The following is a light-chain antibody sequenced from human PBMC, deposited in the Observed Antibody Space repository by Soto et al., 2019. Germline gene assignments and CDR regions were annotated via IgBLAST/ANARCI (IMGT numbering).Light chain of an antibody. CDR1: QSVRTK. V-gene: IGKV3-15*01. CDR2: GAS. CDR3: QQYNSWPPIT. J-gene: IGKJ5*01. Sequence: EIVMTQSPGTLSVSPGEGATLFCRASQSVRTKLAWYQQRAGQAPRLLMYGASTRATGIPDRFSGSGSGTEFTLTISSLQSEDFAVYYCQQYNSWPPITFGQRTRLEIK.